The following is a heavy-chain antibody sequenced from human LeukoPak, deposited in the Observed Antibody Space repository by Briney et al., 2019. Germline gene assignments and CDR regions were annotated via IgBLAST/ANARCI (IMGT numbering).Heavy chain of an antibody. CDR3: AKSFTNDWAIFDS. CDR1: GFTFGDYG. CDR2: ISGGGGSI. Sequence: PGGSLRLSCAASGFTFGDYGMHWVRQVPGKGLEWVSGISGGGGSIGYADSVKGRFTISRDNAKNSLYPQMNSLRTEDTALYYCAKSFTNDWAIFDSWGQGTLVTVSS. D-gene: IGHD3-9*01. V-gene: IGHV3-9*01. J-gene: IGHJ4*02.